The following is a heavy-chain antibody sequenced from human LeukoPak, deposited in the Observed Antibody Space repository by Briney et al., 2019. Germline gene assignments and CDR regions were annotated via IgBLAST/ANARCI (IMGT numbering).Heavy chain of an antibody. D-gene: IGHD3-22*01. V-gene: IGHV3-33*01. Sequence: GGSLRLSCAASGFTFSSYGMHWVRQAPGKGLEWVAVIWYDRSNKYYADSVKGRFTISRDNSKNTLYLQMNSLRAEDTAVYYCARDYYDSSGYYSEYFQHWGQGTLVTVSS. CDR3: ARDYYDSSGYYSEYFQH. J-gene: IGHJ1*01. CDR2: IWYDRSNK. CDR1: GFTFSSYG.